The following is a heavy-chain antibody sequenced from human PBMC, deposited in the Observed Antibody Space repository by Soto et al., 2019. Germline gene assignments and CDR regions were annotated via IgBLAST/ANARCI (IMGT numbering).Heavy chain of an antibody. J-gene: IGHJ4*02. CDR3: ARLPAAMLPTYYFDY. CDR1: GFTFSSYA. Sequence: PGGSLRLSCEASGFTFSSYAMSWVRQAPGKGLEWVSAIITSSRTTYYADSVKGRFTISRDNAKNSLYLQMNSLRAEDTAVYYCARLPAAMLPTYYFDYWGQGTLVTVSS. V-gene: IGHV3-48*01. CDR2: IITSSRTT. D-gene: IGHD2-2*01.